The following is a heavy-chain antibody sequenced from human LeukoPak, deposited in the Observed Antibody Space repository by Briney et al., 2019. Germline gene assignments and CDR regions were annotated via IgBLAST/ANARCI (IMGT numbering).Heavy chain of an antibody. CDR1: GGTFSSYA. D-gene: IGHD3-10*01. J-gene: IGHJ4*02. CDR2: IIPIFGTA. V-gene: IGHV1-69*05. CDR3: ARGSGWFGELLSEPFDY. Sequence: SVKVSCKASGGTFSSYAISWVRQAPGQGLEWMGRIIPIFGTANYAQKFQGRVTITTDESTSTAYMELSSLRPEDTAVYYCARGSGWFGELLSEPFDYWGQGTLVTVSS.